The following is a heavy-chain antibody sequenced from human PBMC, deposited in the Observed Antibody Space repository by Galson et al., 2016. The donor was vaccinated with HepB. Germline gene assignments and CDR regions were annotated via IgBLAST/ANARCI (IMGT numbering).Heavy chain of an antibody. Sequence: SLRLSCAASGFTFSDYWITWVRQAPGKGLEWVANIRRDESARYYVDSVKGRFTISRDNAKNSLYLQMDSLRAEDTAVYYCARDVSPGYSGTYYDAFDVWGQGTMVTVSS. CDR1: GFTFSDYW. D-gene: IGHD1-26*01. CDR3: ARDVSPGYSGTYYDAFDV. V-gene: IGHV3-7*01. CDR2: IRRDESAR. J-gene: IGHJ3*01.